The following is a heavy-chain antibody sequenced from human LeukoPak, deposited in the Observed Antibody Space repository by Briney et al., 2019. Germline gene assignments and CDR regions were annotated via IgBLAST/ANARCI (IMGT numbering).Heavy chain of an antibody. Sequence: GGSLRLSCAASGFTFSSYSMNWVRQAPGKGLEWVSSISSSSSYIYYADSVKGRFTISRDNAKNSLYLQMNSLRAEDTAVYYCARDQGGGSGWYGGPKYFQHWGQGTLVTVSS. CDR3: ARDQGGGSGWYGGPKYFQH. CDR1: GFTFSSYS. J-gene: IGHJ1*01. V-gene: IGHV3-21*01. CDR2: ISSSSSYI. D-gene: IGHD6-19*01.